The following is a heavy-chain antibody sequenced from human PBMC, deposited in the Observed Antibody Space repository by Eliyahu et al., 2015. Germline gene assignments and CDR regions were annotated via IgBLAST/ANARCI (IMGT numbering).Heavy chain of an antibody. J-gene: IGHJ2*01. CDR1: GGSISSSSYY. CDR2: IYYSGST. V-gene: IGHV4-39*01. CDR3: ARPGRRDWYFDL. Sequence: QLQLQESGPGLVKPSETLSLTCTVSGGSISSSSYYWGWIRQPPVKGLEWVGGIYYSGSTYYNPSLKSRVTISVDTSKNQFSLKLSSVTATDTAVYYCARPGRRDWYFDLWGRGTLVTVSS.